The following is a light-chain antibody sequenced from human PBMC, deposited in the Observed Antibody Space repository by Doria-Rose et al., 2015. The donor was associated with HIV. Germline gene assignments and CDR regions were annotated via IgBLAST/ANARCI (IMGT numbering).Light chain of an antibody. J-gene: IGKJ1*01. CDR1: QSFSGTY. CDR3: HQYGTSWT. Sequence: FTQSPGTLSLSPGERATLSCRASQSFSGTYLAWYQQKPGQAPSLLIYDGSTRATGIPDRFSASGSGTDFTLTINRLEPEDFALYYCHQYGTSWTFGQGTKVEI. CDR2: DGS. V-gene: IGKV3-20*01.